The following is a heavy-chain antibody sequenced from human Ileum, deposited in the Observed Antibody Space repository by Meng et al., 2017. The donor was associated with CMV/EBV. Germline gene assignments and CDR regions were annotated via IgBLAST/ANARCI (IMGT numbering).Heavy chain of an antibody. CDR2: VYYNGIT. V-gene: IGHV4-59*01. CDR1: GFTFNNYA. J-gene: IGHJ1*01. D-gene: IGHD3-10*01. Sequence: ESLKISCAASGFTFNNYAMHWVRQAPGKGPEWMGYVYYNGITKLNPSLKSRVTISTDTSKNQASLKLTSVTAADTAVYYCTRDGEGGDDVFEIWGQGNLVTVSS. CDR3: TRDGEGGDDVFEI.